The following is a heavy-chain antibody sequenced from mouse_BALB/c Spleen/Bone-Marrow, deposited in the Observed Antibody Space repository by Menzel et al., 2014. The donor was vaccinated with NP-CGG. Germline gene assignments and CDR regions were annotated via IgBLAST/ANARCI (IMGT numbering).Heavy chain of an antibody. CDR2: ISTGGSYT. CDR3: TRDQRYGNYIYAMDY. Sequence: EVKLVESGGGLVKPGGSLKLPCAASGFTFSSYTMSWVRQTPEKRLEWVATISTGGSYTDYPDSVKGRFTISRDNAKNTLYLQMSSLKSEDTAMYYCTRDQRYGNYIYAMDYWGQGTSVTVSS. J-gene: IGHJ4*01. V-gene: IGHV5-6-4*01. D-gene: IGHD2-10*02. CDR1: GFTFSSYT.